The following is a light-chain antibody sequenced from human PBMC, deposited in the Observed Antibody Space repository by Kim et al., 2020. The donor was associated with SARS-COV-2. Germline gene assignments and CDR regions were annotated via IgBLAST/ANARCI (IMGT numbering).Light chain of an antibody. CDR3: QQYATSPPYT. J-gene: IGKJ2*01. V-gene: IGKV3-20*01. CDR1: QTVTSGK. Sequence: SPGERATLSCSASQTVTSGKLAWYQQRPGQAPRLLVHDVSNRASGIPDRFSGSGSGTDFSLTITSVEPEDFAVYFCQQYATSPPYTFGQGTKLEI. CDR2: DVS.